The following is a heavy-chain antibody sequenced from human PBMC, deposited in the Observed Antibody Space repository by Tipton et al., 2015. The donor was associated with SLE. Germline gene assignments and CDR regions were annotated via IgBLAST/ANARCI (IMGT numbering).Heavy chain of an antibody. CDR1: GFIFSSYG. Sequence: SLRLSCAASGFIFSSYGMNWVRQAPGMGLQWVSSISSPGTHTSYADSLKGRFTISRDNAKNSLFLQMSSLRAEDTAVYFCATGSAPTYWGQGSLVTVSS. CDR3: ATGSAPTY. J-gene: IGHJ4*02. V-gene: IGHV3-21*01. D-gene: IGHD3-10*01. CDR2: ISSPGTHT.